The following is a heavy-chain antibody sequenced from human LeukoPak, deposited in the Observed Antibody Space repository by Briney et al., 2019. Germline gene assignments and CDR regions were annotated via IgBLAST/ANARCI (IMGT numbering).Heavy chain of an antibody. CDR3: ARARNIVLMVYAIGYFDY. V-gene: IGHV4-34*01. CDR2: INHSGST. CDR1: GGSFSGYY. J-gene: IGHJ4*02. Sequence: PSETLSLTCAVYGGSFSGYYWSWIRQPPGKGLEWIGEINHSGSTNYNPSLKSRVTISVDTSKNQFSLKLSSVTAADTAVYYCARARNIVLMVYAIGYFDYWGQGTLVTVSS. D-gene: IGHD2-8*01.